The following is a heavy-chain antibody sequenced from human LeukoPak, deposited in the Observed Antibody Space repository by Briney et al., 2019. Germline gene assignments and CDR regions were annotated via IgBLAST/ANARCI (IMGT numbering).Heavy chain of an antibody. Sequence: SETLSLTCTVSGGSISSYYWSWIRQPAGKGLEWIGRIYTSGSTNYNPSLKSRVTMSVDTSKNQFSLKLSSVTAADTAAYYCARDLGSRYCSSTSCLYHFDYWGQGTLVTVSS. CDR1: GGSISSYY. J-gene: IGHJ4*02. D-gene: IGHD2-2*01. V-gene: IGHV4-4*07. CDR2: IYTSGST. CDR3: ARDLGSRYCSSTSCLYHFDY.